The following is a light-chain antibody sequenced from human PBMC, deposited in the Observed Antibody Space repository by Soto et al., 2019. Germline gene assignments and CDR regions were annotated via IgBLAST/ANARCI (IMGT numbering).Light chain of an antibody. CDR1: SSDVGGYTF. V-gene: IGLV2-14*01. CDR3: SSYTSSSTLNV. J-gene: IGLJ1*01. CDR2: EVT. Sequence: QSALTQPASVSGSPEQSITISCTGTSSDVGGYTFVSWYQQHPGKAPKLMIYEVTNRPSGVSNRFSGSKSGNTASLTISGLQAEDEADYYCSSYTSSSTLNVFGTGTKLTVL.